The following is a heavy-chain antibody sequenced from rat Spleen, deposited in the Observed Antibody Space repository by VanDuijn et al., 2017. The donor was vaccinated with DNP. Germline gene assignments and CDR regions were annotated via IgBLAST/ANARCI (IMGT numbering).Heavy chain of an antibody. J-gene: IGHJ4*01. CDR1: GFTFNNYW. D-gene: IGHD1-1*01. V-gene: IGHV5-31*01. Sequence: EVQLVESGGDLVQPGRSLKVSCVVSGFTFNNYWMTWVRQAPAKGLEWVATISGSGGSTYYRDSVKGRFTISRDNAQNTLDLQMNSLRSDDTATYYCIRRTVVTGAMDAWGQGTAVAVSS. CDR2: ISGSGGST. CDR3: IRRTVVTGAMDA.